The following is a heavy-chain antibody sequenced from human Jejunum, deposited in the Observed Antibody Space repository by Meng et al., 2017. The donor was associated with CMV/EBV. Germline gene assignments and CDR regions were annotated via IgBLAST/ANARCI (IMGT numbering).Heavy chain of an antibody. Sequence: SGFTFNTDEMNWVRQAPGKGLEWIAYISSDGTTTYYADSVKGRFTIFRDNAKNTLYLEMNSLRVGDTAVYYCASSMQFDMDAFDMWGQGTMVTVSS. D-gene: IGHD2-15*01. CDR1: GFTFNTDE. J-gene: IGHJ3*02. CDR2: ISSDGTTT. CDR3: ASSMQFDMDAFDM. V-gene: IGHV3-48*03.